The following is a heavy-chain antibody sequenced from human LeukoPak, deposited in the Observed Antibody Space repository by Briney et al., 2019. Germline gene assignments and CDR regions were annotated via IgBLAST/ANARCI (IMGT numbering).Heavy chain of an antibody. CDR2: INHSGST. J-gene: IGHJ3*02. CDR1: GGSFSGYY. D-gene: IGHD3-22*01. CDR3: AREIHYDSSGQRSLHAFDI. Sequence: KPSETLSLTSAVYGGSFSGYYWSWIRQPPGKGLEWIGEINHSGSTNYNPSLKSRVTISVDTSKNQFSLKLSSVTAADTALYYCAREIHYDSSGQRSLHAFDIWGQGTMVTVSS. V-gene: IGHV4-34*01.